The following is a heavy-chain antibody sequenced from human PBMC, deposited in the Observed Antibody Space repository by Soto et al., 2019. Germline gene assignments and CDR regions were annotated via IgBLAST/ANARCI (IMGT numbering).Heavy chain of an antibody. CDR1: GYTFVNYG. CDR3: ARDITSLGSYYRYGTGV. V-gene: IGHV1-18*01. J-gene: IGHJ6*02. CDR2: ISAYNGNT. Sequence: QVQVVQSGAEVEKPGASVKVSCKASGYTFVNYGISWVRQAPGQGLEWLGWISAYNGNTNYPRKFQGRVTMTTDAPTSTAYMELCSLSSDVTVVYYCARDITSLGSYYRYGTGVWGEGTTVTVS. D-gene: IGHD3-16*01.